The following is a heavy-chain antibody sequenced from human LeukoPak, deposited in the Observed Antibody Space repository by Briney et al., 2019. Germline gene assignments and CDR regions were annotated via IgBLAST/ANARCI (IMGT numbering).Heavy chain of an antibody. CDR2: IYTSGST. J-gene: IGHJ4*02. Sequence: PSETLSLTCTVSGGSISSSSYYWGWIRQPPGKGLEWIGRIYTSGSTNYNPSLKSRVTISVDTSKNQFSLKLSSVTAADTAVYYCAIEYYDILTGYPFDYWGQGTLVTVSS. CDR1: GGSISSSSYY. D-gene: IGHD3-9*01. V-gene: IGHV4-39*07. CDR3: AIEYYDILTGYPFDY.